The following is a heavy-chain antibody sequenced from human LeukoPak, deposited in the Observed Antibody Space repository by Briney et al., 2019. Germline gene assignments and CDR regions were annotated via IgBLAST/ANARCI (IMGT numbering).Heavy chain of an antibody. D-gene: IGHD6-6*01. CDR2: LYSGGDT. Sequence: GGSLRLSCAASGFIVSSNYMSWVRQAPGKGLEWVSVLYSGGDTYYADSVKGRFTISRDNSKNTLYLQMNSLRAEDTAVYYCAKFDSSSFYFDYWGQGTLVTVSS. CDR3: AKFDSSSFYFDY. CDR1: GFIVSSNY. J-gene: IGHJ4*02. V-gene: IGHV3-53*01.